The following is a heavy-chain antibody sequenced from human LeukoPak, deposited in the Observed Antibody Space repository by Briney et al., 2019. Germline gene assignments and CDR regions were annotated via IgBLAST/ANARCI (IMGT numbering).Heavy chain of an antibody. CDR2: ISSSSSYI. J-gene: IGHJ6*03. CDR1: GFTFSSYS. V-gene: IGHV3-21*01. CDR3: ARDYKGGGGYYYYYMDV. D-gene: IGHD2-21*01. Sequence: GGSLRLSCAASGFTFSSYSMNWVRQAPGKGLEWVSSISSSSSYIYYADSVKGRFTISRDNAKNSLYLQMNSLRAEDTAVYYCARDYKGGGGYYYYYMDVWGKGTTVTVSS.